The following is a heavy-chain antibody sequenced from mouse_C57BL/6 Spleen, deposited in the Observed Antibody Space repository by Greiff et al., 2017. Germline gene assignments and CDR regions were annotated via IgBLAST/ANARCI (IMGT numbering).Heavy chain of an antibody. Sequence: VHLVESGGDLVKPGGSLKLSCAASGFTFSSYGMSWVRQTPDKRLEWVATISSGGSYTYYPDSVKGRFTISRDNAKNTLYLQMSSLKSEDTAMYYCARDNDYNWFAHWGHRTLVTVSA. V-gene: IGHV5-6*01. CDR2: ISSGGSYT. J-gene: IGHJ3*01. D-gene: IGHD2-4*01. CDR3: ARDNDYNWFAH. CDR1: GFTFSSYG.